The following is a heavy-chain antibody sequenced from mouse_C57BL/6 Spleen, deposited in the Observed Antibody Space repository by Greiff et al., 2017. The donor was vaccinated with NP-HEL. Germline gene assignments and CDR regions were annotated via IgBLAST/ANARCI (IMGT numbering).Heavy chain of an antibody. CDR1: GYTFTSYG. CDR3: ARGASSGFSSY. CDR2: IYPRSGNT. V-gene: IGHV1-81*01. J-gene: IGHJ3*01. Sequence: VQLQESGAELARPGASVKLSCKASGYTFTSYGISWVKQRTGQGLEWIGEIYPRSGNTYYNEKFKGKATLTADKSSSTAYMELRSLTSEDSAVYFCARGASSGFSSYWGQGTLVTVSA. D-gene: IGHD3-2*02.